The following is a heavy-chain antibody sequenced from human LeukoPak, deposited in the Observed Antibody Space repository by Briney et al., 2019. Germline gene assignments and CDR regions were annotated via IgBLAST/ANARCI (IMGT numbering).Heavy chain of an antibody. V-gene: IGHV4-39*07. J-gene: IGHJ4*02. CDR2: IYYSGST. D-gene: IGHD4-17*01. Sequence: SETLSLTCTVSGGSISSSSYYWGWIRQPPGKGLEWIGSIYYSGSTYYNPSLKSRVTISVDTSKSQFSLKLSSVTAADTAVYYCARVSPNTVTTLQYFDYWGQGTLVTVSS. CDR1: GGSISSSSYY. CDR3: ARVSPNTVTTLQYFDY.